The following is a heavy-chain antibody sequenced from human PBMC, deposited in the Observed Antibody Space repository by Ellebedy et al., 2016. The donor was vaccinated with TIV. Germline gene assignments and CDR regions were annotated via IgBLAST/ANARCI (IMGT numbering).Heavy chain of an antibody. Sequence: GESLKISCAGSGFSFSNYAMHWVRQAPGEGLEWVSGLSGSGGTTHYADSVKGRFTISRDNSKNILYLQMTGLRAADTATYFCASDRASGTYPNWFDPWGRGTLVSVSS. CDR1: GFSFSNYA. J-gene: IGHJ5*02. D-gene: IGHD1-26*01. CDR2: LSGSGGTT. CDR3: ASDRASGTYPNWFDP. V-gene: IGHV3-23*01.